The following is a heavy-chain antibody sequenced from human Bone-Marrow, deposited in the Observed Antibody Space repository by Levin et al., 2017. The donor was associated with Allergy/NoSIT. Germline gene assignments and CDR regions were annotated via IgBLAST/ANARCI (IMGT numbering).Heavy chain of an antibody. V-gene: IGHV5-10-1*01. CDR3: ARTRNWCHSFPDF. CDR2: VDPSDSST. CDR1: GYRFTSYW. Sequence: ASVKVSCQGSGYRFTSYWISWLRHMPGKGLEWMGRVDPSDSSTKYSPSFQGRVTISSDKSISTAYLQWTTLQASDTAIYYCARTRNWCHSFPDFWGRGSLVTVSS. D-gene: IGHD1-14*01. J-gene: IGHJ4*02.